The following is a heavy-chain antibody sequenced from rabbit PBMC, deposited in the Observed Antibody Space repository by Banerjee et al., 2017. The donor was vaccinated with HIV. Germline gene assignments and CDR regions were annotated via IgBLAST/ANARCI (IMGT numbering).Heavy chain of an antibody. CDR3: ARAGYDDYGLDL. CDR2: VDTSSGST. V-gene: IGHV1S40*01. J-gene: IGHJ6*01. D-gene: IGHD2-1*01. Sequence: QSLEESGGDLVKPGASLTLTCTASGFDFSSNAICWVRQAPGKGLEWIGCVDTSSGSTYYASWAKGRFTISKTSSTVTLQMTSLTAADTATYFCARAGYDDYGLDLWGPGTLVTVS. CDR1: GFDFSSNA.